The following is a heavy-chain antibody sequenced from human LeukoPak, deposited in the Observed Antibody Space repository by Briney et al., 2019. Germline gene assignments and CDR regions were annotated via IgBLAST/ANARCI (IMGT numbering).Heavy chain of an antibody. Sequence: SETLSLTCTVSGDSITSYYWSWIRQPPGKGLEWIGYFSYSGSTNYNPSLKSRVTISVDRSKNQFSLKLSSVTAADTAVYYCARSDYYGSGRGSFDVWGQGATVSVS. V-gene: IGHV4-59*08. J-gene: IGHJ6*02. CDR1: GDSITSYY. CDR3: ARSDYYGSGRGSFDV. D-gene: IGHD3-10*01. CDR2: FSYSGST.